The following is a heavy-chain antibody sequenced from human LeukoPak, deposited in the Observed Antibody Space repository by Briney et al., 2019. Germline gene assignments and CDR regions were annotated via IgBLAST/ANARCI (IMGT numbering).Heavy chain of an antibody. CDR1: GFTFSSYA. CDR3: AKGARIAAAGTGRFSHYYYGMDV. D-gene: IGHD6-13*01. J-gene: IGHJ6*02. V-gene: IGHV3-23*01. CDR2: ISGSGGST. Sequence: AGGSLRLSCAASGFTFSSYAMSWVRQAPGKGLEWVSAISGSGGSTYYADSVKGRFTISRDNSKNTLYLQMNSLRAEDTAVYYCAKGARIAAAGTGRFSHYYYGMDVWGQGTTVTVSS.